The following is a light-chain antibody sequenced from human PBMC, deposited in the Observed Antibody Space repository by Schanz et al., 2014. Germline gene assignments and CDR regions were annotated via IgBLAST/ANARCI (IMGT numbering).Light chain of an antibody. V-gene: IGKV3-20*01. CDR3: QYYGTSPFT. Sequence: EMVLTQSPATLSLSPGDTATVSCRATESIGNNLLWFQQKPGQAPRVLIYVSSSRASGIPDRFSGSGSGTDFTLTISRVEPEDFAVYYCQYYGTSPFTFGQGTRLEIK. J-gene: IGKJ5*01. CDR2: VSS. CDR1: ESIGNN.